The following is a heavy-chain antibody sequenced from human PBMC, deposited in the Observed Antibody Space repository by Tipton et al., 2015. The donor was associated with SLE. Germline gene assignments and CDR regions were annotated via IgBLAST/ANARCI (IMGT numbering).Heavy chain of an antibody. V-gene: IGHV4-61*02. D-gene: IGHD1-26*01. CDR2: IYTSGST. CDR3: ARDTGGSYPNWFDP. Sequence: TLSLTCTVSGGSISSGSYYWSWIRQPAGKGLEWIGRIYTSGSTNYHPSLKSRVTISVDTSKNQFSLKLSSVPAADTAVYYCARDTGGSYPNWFDPWGQGTLVTVSS. J-gene: IGHJ5*02. CDR1: GGSISSGSYY.